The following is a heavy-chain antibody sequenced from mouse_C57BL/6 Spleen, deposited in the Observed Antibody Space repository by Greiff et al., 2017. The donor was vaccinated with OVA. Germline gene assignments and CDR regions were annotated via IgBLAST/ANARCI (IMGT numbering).Heavy chain of an antibody. V-gene: IGHV1-52*01. Sequence: QVQLQQPGAELVRPGSSVKLSCKASGYTFTSYWMHWVKQRPIQGLEWIGNIDPSDSETHYNQKFKDKATLTVDKSSSTAYMLLSSLTSEDSAVYYCARGQLRLRNYAMDYWGQGTSVTVSS. CDR1: GYTFTSYW. CDR2: IDPSDSET. J-gene: IGHJ4*01. CDR3: ARGQLRLRNYAMDY. D-gene: IGHD3-2*02.